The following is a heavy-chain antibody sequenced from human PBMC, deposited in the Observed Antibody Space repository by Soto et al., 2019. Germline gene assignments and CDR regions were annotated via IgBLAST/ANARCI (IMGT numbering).Heavy chain of an antibody. CDR3: ARGSLPAAMVGNNWFDP. D-gene: IGHD2-2*01. J-gene: IGHJ5*02. CDR2: IVPIFRTA. CDR1: GGPFSSYA. Sequence: QVQLVQSGAEVKKPGSSVKVSWKPSGGPFSSYASSWVRQAPGQGLEWMGGIVPIFRTANYAQKFQGRVTITADESTSTVYMELSSVRSEDTAVYYWARGSLPAAMVGNNWFDPWGQGTLVTVSS. V-gene: IGHV1-69*12.